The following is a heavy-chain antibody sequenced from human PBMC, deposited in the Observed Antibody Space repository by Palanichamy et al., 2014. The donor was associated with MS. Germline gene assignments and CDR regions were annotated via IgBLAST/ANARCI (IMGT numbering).Heavy chain of an antibody. Sequence: GLEWMGIINPSGGTTNYAQKFQGRVTMTRDTSTSTVYMELSSLRSDDTAVYYCARCLTAIAVAGNFDYWGQGTLVTVSS. J-gene: IGHJ4*02. CDR2: INPSGGTT. D-gene: IGHD6-13*01. V-gene: IGHV1-46*01. CDR3: ARCLTAIAVAGNFDY.